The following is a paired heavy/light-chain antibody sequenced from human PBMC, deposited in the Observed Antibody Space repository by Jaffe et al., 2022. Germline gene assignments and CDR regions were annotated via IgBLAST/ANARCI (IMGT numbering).Heavy chain of an antibody. CDR1: GGPISAYY. V-gene: IGHV4-4*08. J-gene: IGHJ4*02. Sequence: QVQLQESGPGLVKPSETLSLTCTVSGGPISAYYWTWIRQPPGRGLEWIGYTSASGATDYNPSLNGRVTISIDTSKNQFSLKLTSVTTADTAVYYCATGSGTGYFTGWGQGNLVTVSS. CDR2: TSASGAT. CDR3: ATGSGTGYFTG. D-gene: IGHD7-27*01.
Light chain of an antibody. CDR3: QCYDSSLSRYL. J-gene: IGLJ1*01. V-gene: IGLV1-40*01. CDR2: DNS. Sequence: QSVLTQPPSVSGAPGQRVTISCTGFSSNIGAGYAVHWYQQPPGTAPKLLIYDNSNRPSGVPDRFSGSKSGTSASLAITGLQADDEADYYCQCYDSSLSRYLFGSGTTVTVL. CDR1: SSNIGAGYA.